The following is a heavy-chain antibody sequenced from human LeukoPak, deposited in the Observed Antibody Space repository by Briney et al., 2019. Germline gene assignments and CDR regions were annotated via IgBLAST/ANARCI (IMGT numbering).Heavy chain of an antibody. CDR2: IYYSGST. J-gene: IGHJ6*02. Sequence: SETLSLTCTVSGGSISSYYWSWIRQPPGKGLEWIGYIYYSGSTNYNPSLKSRVTISVDTSKNQFSLKLSSVTAADTAVYYCAGDFQGYYYYGMDVWGQGTTVTVSS. CDR3: AGDFQGYYYYGMDV. V-gene: IGHV4-59*01. CDR1: GGSISSYY.